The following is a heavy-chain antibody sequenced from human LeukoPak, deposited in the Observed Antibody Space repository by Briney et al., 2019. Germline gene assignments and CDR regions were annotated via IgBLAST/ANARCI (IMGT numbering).Heavy chain of an antibody. J-gene: IGHJ4*02. CDR2: ISAYNGNT. CDR1: GYTFTSYG. V-gene: IGHV1-18*01. CDR3: ARRYCSSTSCSLYYFDY. Sequence: GASVKVSCKASGYTFTSYGISWVRQAPGQGLEWMGWISAYNGNTNYAQKLQGRVTMTTDTSTSTAYMELRSLRSDDTAVYYCARRYCSSTSCSLYYFDYWGQGTLVTASS. D-gene: IGHD2-2*01.